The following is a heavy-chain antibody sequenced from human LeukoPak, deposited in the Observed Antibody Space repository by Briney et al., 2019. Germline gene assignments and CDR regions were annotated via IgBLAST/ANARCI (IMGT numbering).Heavy chain of an antibody. D-gene: IGHD3-10*01. CDR1: GFTFSNYA. CDR2: ISDGGGGT. CDR3: ANRGKYYFDY. Sequence: GGSLRLSCVASGFTFSNYAMSWVRQAPGKGLEWVSSISDGGGGTYYADSVKGRFTISRDNSKNTLYLLMNSLRAEDTAIYYCANRGKYYFDYWGQGTLVTVSS. V-gene: IGHV3-23*01. J-gene: IGHJ4*02.